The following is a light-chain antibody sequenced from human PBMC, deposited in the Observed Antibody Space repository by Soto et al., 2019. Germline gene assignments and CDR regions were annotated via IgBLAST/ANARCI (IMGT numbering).Light chain of an antibody. CDR3: QQSYSTPDT. CDR2: APS. Sequence: DIQMTQSPSSLSASVGDRVTITCRASQSISSYLNWYQQKPGKAPKLLIYAPSSVQSGVPSRFSGSGSGTDFTITISSLQSEDFATYYCQQSYSTPDTFGAGTKVDI. CDR1: QSISSY. V-gene: IGKV1-39*01. J-gene: IGKJ3*01.